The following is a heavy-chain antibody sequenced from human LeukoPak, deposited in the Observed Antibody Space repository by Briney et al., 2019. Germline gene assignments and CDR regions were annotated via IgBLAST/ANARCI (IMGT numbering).Heavy chain of an antibody. CDR2: INPHSGGT. D-gene: IGHD3-22*01. J-gene: IGHJ4*02. CDR1: GYTFTDYY. Sequence: GASVKVSCKASGYTFTDYYMHWVRQAPGQGLEWMGWINPHSGGTNYALKFLGRVSMTRDTSISTAYMDLSRLRSDDTAVYYCARDISKSYFGSSGYPDYWGQGTLVTVSS. V-gene: IGHV1-2*02. CDR3: ARDISKSYFGSSGYPDY.